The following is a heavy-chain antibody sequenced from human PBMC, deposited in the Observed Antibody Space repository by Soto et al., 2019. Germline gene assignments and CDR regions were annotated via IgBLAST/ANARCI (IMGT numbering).Heavy chain of an antibody. CDR1: GGTFSSYA. CDR3: ARDLGSYSPRPGYYFDY. D-gene: IGHD4-4*01. J-gene: IGHJ4*02. V-gene: IGHV1-69*13. CDR2: IIPIFGTA. Sequence: SVKVSCKASGGTFSSYAISWVRQAPGQGLEWMGGIIPIFGTANYAQKFQGRVTITADESTSTAYMELSSLRSEDTAVYCCARDLGSYSPRPGYYFDYWGQGTLVTVSS.